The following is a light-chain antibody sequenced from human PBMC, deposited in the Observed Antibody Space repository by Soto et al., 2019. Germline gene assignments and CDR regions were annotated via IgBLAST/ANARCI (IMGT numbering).Light chain of an antibody. Sequence: QSVLTQPPSVSGAPGQRVSISCTGSTSNIGAPYDVHWYQHLPGTAPKLLIYGDNNRPSGVPDRFSGSKSGTSASLAITRLQAEDEADYYCQSYDRSLSGSFFGTGTRSPS. CDR3: QSYDRSLSGSF. CDR1: TSNIGAPYD. CDR2: GDN. J-gene: IGLJ1*01. V-gene: IGLV1-40*01.